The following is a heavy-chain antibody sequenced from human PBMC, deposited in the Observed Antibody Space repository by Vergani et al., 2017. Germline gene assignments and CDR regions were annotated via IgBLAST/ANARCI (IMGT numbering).Heavy chain of an antibody. CDR2: IRYDGSNK. J-gene: IGHJ4*02. D-gene: IGHD2-2*01. Sequence: QVQLVESGGGVVQPGGSLRLYCAAAGFTFSSYGMHWVRQAPGKGLEWVAFIRYDGSNKYYADSVKGRFTISRDNSKNTLYLQMNSLRAEDTAVYYCAKVDFSRTSCYEYYFDYWGQGTLVTFSS. V-gene: IGHV3-30*02. CDR1: GFTFSSYG. CDR3: AKVDFSRTSCYEYYFDY.